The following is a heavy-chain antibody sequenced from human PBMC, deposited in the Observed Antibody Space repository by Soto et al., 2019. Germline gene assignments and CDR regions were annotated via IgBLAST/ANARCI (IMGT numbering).Heavy chain of an antibody. J-gene: IGHJ4*01. CDR3: AHRVHGSDTGWNTGIFDY. CDR1: GFSISTSGVG. Sequence: SGPTLVNPTQTLTLTCTFSGFSISTSGVGVGWIRQPPGKALEWLAFIYWDDDKRYSPSLRSRLTIAKDTSKNEVVLTMTNMDPEDTATYFCAHRVHGSDTGWNTGIFDYWGHGTLVTVS. V-gene: IGHV2-5*02. CDR2: IYWDDDK. D-gene: IGHD1-1*01.